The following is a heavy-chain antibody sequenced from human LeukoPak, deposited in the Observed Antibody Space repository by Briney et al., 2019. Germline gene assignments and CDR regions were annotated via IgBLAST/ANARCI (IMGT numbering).Heavy chain of an antibody. V-gene: IGHV3-30*02. Sequence: GSLRLSCAASGFTFSSYGMHWVRQAPGKGLEWVAFIRYDGSNKYYADSVKGRFTISRDNSKNTLYLQMNSLRAEDTAVYYCVGYGSGSYYNYYMDVWGKGTTVTVSS. CDR3: VGYGSGSYYNYYMDV. CDR1: GFTFSSYG. CDR2: IRYDGSNK. D-gene: IGHD3-10*01. J-gene: IGHJ6*03.